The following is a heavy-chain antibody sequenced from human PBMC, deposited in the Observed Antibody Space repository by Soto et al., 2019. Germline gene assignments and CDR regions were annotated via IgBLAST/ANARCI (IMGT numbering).Heavy chain of an antibody. D-gene: IGHD3-10*01. CDR3: AREVSSFGSNHFDS. J-gene: IGHJ4*02. CDR2: IYYTGTT. Sequence: QVQLQESGPGLIKPSETLSVTCTVSGTSIRGYYWTWIRQPPGQGLEWIGYIYYTGTTKSNPSLKSRVSISVDTSKNQFSLRLNSVTAADTAVYYCAREVSSFGSNHFDSWGQGALVTVSS. V-gene: IGHV4-59*01. CDR1: GTSIRGYY.